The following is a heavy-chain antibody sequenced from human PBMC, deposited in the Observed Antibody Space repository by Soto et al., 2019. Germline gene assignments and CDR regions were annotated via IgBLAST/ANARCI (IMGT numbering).Heavy chain of an antibody. D-gene: IGHD3-3*01. V-gene: IGHV3-23*01. J-gene: IGHJ6*02. CDR1: GFTFSSYA. CDR2: INEAGDDT. Sequence: GALRLSCEASGFTFSSYAMKWVRQAPGKGLEWVSSINEAGDDTYYANSVRGRFTISRDNSKNTLYLQMNSLRAEDTAVYYCAKYDFWSGYHYYYGMDVWGQGTTVTVSS. CDR3: AKYDFWSGYHYYYGMDV.